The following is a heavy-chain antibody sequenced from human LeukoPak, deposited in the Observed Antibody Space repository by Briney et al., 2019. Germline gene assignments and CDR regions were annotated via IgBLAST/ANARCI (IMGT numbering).Heavy chain of an antibody. J-gene: IGHJ4*02. CDR1: GYTFTGYY. V-gene: IGHV1-2*02. CDR3: ARDRSITERYSGSYFPDY. CDR2: IDPNTGAT. D-gene: IGHD1-26*01. Sequence: ASVKVSCKASGYTFTGYYLHWVRQAPGQGLEWMGWIDPNTGATKYTQKFQGRVTMTRDTSFSTAYMEVRRLTSDDTAVYYCARDRSITERYSGSYFPDYWGQGTLVTVSS.